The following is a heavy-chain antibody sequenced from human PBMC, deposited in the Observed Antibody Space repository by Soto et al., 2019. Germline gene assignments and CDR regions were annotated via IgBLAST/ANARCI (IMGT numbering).Heavy chain of an antibody. CDR1: GYTFTDYY. CDR3: TSENIENSHGIYDEFDI. J-gene: IGHJ3*02. D-gene: IGHD5-18*01. V-gene: IGHV1-2*02. CDR2: MNPKSGGA. Sequence: ASVXVSCKTSGYTFTDYYTQWVRQAPGQGLEWMGWMNPKSGGAYFAQKFQGRVTLTRDTSIGTAYIEVNRMTSEDTDVYFCTSENIENSHGIYDEFDIWGQGTTVTVSS.